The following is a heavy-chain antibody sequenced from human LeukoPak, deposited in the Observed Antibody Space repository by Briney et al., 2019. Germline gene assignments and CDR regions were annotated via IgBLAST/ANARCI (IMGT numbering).Heavy chain of an antibody. V-gene: IGHV4-39*07. CDR1: GGSISSTSYY. CDR3: AETNTQDWFDP. Sequence: PSVTLSLTCRVSGGSISSTSYYWGWIRQPPGKGLEWIASIYHSGETFYNPSLESRVAISVNTSNNEVFLDLYSVTAADTAMYYCAETNTQDWFDPWGRGTLVTVSS. CDR2: IYHSGET. J-gene: IGHJ5*02. D-gene: IGHD2-8*01.